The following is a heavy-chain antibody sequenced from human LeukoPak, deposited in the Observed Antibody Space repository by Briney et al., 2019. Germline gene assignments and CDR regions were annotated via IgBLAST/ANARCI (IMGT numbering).Heavy chain of an antibody. V-gene: IGHV1-18*01. CDR3: ARDGGTYYDFWSGYYSPGAFDY. J-gene: IGHJ4*02. CDR1: GYTFTSYG. Sequence: ASVKVSCKASGYTFTSYGISWVRQAPGQGLEWMGWISAYNGNTNYAQKLQGRVTMTTDTSTSTAYMELRSLRSDDTAVYYCARDGGTYYDFWSGYYSPGAFDYWGQGTLVTVSS. D-gene: IGHD3-3*01. CDR2: ISAYNGNT.